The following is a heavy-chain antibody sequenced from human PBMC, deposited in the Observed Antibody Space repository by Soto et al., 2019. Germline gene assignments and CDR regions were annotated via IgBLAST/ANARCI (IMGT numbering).Heavy chain of an antibody. CDR1: GISFSRKA. V-gene: IGHV3-30-3*01. CDR3: ARDPDNWNYGSFDY. D-gene: IGHD1-7*01. J-gene: IGHJ4*02. CDR2: ISYDGSNK. Sequence: PGGSRRLSGAASGISFSRKAMHWVRQAPGKGLEWVSIISYDGSNKYYADSVKGRFTISRDNSKNTLYLQMNSLRAEDTAVYYCARDPDNWNYGSFDYWGQGTLVTVSS.